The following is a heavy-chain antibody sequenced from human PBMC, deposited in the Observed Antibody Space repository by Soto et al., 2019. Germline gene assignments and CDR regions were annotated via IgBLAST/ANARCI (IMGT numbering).Heavy chain of an antibody. Sequence: ASETLSLTCTVSGGSISSYYWSWIRQPPGKGLEWIGYIYYSGSTNYNPSLKSRVTISVDTSKNQFSLKLSSVTAADTAVYYCARGPPPYSSGWYGNNWFDPWGQGTLVTVSS. D-gene: IGHD6-19*01. V-gene: IGHV4-59*01. J-gene: IGHJ5*02. CDR1: GGSISSYY. CDR2: IYYSGST. CDR3: ARGPPPYSSGWYGNNWFDP.